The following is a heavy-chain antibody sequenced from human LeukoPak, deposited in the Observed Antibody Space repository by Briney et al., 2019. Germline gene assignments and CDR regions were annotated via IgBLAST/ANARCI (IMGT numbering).Heavy chain of an antibody. V-gene: IGHV3-48*03. CDR2: IGGSGSPI. CDR3: ARRPSCSSGSCYSHFDY. D-gene: IGHD2-15*01. Sequence: PGGSLRLSCTASGFTFSSYEMNWVRQAPGKGLEWLSYIGGSGSPIYYADSVKGRFTISRDNAKNSLFLQMNSLRAEDTAVYYCARRPSCSSGSCYSHFDYWGQGTLVTVSS. J-gene: IGHJ4*02. CDR1: GFTFSSYE.